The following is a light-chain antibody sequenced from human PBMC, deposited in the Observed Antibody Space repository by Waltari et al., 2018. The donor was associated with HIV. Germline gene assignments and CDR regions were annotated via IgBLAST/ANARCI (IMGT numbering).Light chain of an antibody. CDR3: QQYYNYPRGT. CDR1: QDISTY. J-gene: IGKJ1*01. CDR2: GAS. V-gene: IGKV1-8*01. Sequence: AIRMTQSPSSFSASTGDRVTITCRASQDISTYLAWYQQKPGKAPKLLIYGASTLQSGVPSRFSGSGSGTAFTLTISCLQSEDFATYYCQQYYNYPRGTFGQGTKVEIK.